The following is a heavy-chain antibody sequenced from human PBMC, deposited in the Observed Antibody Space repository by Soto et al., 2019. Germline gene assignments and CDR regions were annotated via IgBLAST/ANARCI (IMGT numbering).Heavy chain of an antibody. V-gene: IGHV4-59*01. Sequence: SETLSLTCTVSGGYISSYYWSWIRQPPGKGLEWIGYIYYSGSTNYNPSLKSRVTISVDTSKNQFSLKLSSVTAADTAVYYCARRWGDAFDIWGQGTMVTVSS. CDR1: GGYISSYY. J-gene: IGHJ3*02. CDR2: IYYSGST. D-gene: IGHD1-26*01. CDR3: ARRWGDAFDI.